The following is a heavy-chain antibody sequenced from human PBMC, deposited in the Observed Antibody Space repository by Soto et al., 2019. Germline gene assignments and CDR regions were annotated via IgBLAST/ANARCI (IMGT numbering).Heavy chain of an antibody. V-gene: IGHV3-72*01. J-gene: IGHJ4*02. CDR3: ARGTGGSYDY. D-gene: IGHD3-16*01. CDR2: TRNKANNYAP. Sequence: EVQLVESGGGLVQPGGSLRLSCAASGFTFDDYYMDWVRQVPGKGPEWIGRTRNKANNYAPEYVASVKDRFIISRDISKDSMYLQMHSLKAEDTAVYYCARGTGGSYDYWGQGALVIVSS. CDR1: GFTFDDYY.